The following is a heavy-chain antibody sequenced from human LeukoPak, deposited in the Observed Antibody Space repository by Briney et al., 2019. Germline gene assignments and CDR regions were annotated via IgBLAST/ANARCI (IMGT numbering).Heavy chain of an antibody. D-gene: IGHD6-13*01. V-gene: IGHV1-2*02. J-gene: IGHJ4*02. CDR2: INPNSGGT. CDR1: GYTFTGYY. CDR3: AKGGIAAAGKGFDY. Sequence: ASVTLSCKASGYTFTGYYMHWVRQAPGQGLEWMGWINPNSGGTNYAQQFQGQDTMTRDTSISTAYMELSRLRSDDKAVYYCAKGGIAAAGKGFDYWGQGTLVADPS.